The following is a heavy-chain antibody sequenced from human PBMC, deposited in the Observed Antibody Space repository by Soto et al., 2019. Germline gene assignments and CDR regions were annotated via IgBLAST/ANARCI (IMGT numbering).Heavy chain of an antibody. CDR2: IYWGDDK. J-gene: IGHJ4*02. CDR1: GFSLSTSGVS. Sequence: QITLKESGPTLVKPTQPLTLTCTFSGFSLSTSGVSVGWIRQPPGKALEWLTLIYWGDDKRYSPSLKSRLTITKDISKNQVVLKMTDMDPVDTATYYCAHSPSGDGVDYWGQGTLVTVSS. CDR3: AHSPSGDGVDY. V-gene: IGHV2-5*02. D-gene: IGHD7-27*01.